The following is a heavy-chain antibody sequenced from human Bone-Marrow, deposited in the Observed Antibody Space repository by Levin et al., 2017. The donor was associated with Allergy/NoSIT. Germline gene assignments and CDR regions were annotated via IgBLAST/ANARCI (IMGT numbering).Heavy chain of an antibody. CDR1: GFTFSSYW. V-gene: IGHV3-74*03. Sequence: ASVKVSCAASGFTFSSYWMHWVRQAPGQGLVWVARINSDGRITSYADSVTGRFTISRDNAKKTLFLQMNSLRAEDTAMYYCARDQDDYGEPWFDYWGQGALVSVSS. D-gene: IGHD4/OR15-4a*01. J-gene: IGHJ4*02. CDR3: ARDQDDYGEPWFDY. CDR2: INSDGRIT.